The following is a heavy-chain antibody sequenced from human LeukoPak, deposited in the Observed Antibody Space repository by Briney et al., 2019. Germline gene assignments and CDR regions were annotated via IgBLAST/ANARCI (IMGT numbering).Heavy chain of an antibody. Sequence: PSETLSLTCTVSGGSISSSSYYWGWIRQPPGKGLEWIGSIYYSGSTYYNPSLKSRVTISVDTSKNQFSLKLSSVTAADTAVYYCATMLEIPPYSSSWYGRYYFDYWGQGTLVTVSS. J-gene: IGHJ4*02. CDR3: ATMLEIPPYSSSWYGRYYFDY. D-gene: IGHD6-13*01. V-gene: IGHV4-39*01. CDR2: IYYSGST. CDR1: GGSISSSSYY.